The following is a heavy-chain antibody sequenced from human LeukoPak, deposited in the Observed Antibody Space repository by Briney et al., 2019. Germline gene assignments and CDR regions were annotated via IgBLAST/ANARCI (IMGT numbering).Heavy chain of an antibody. D-gene: IGHD2-21*01. CDR1: GFTVSSNF. Sequence: GGSLRLSCAASGFTVSSNFMSWVRQAPGKGLDWVSFIYSDGTTYYADSVKGRFTISRDNSKNTIFLQMNSLRAEDTAVYFCARDLTYCGGDCYPYYFDYWGQGTLVTVSS. CDR3: ARDLTYCGGDCYPYYFDY. CDR2: IYSDGTT. J-gene: IGHJ4*02. V-gene: IGHV3-66*01.